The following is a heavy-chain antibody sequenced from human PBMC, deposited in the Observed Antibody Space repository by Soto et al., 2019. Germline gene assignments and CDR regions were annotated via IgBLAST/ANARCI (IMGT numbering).Heavy chain of an antibody. CDR2: INTDWSTT. CDR1: GFTFSNYW. J-gene: IGHJ4*02. D-gene: IGHD3-16*01. CDR3: ARDLGGYASH. V-gene: IGHV3-74*01. Sequence: EVQLVESGGGLVQPGGSLRLSCAASGFTFSNYWMHWVRQAPGKGPVWVSRINTDWSTTNYTDSVKGRFTISRDNAKNTLYLQTNSLGAEDTAVYYCARDLGGYASHWGQGTLVTVSS.